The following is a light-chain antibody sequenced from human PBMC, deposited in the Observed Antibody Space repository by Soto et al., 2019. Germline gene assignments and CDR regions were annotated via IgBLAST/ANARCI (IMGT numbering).Light chain of an antibody. Sequence: EIMMTQSPATLSVSPGERATLSCRASQSVSSNLAWYQQKPDQAPRLLIYGASTRATGIPARFSGSGSGTEFTLTISSLQSEDFAIYYCQQYGSTPYTFGQGTRLEIK. J-gene: IGKJ2*01. V-gene: IGKV3-15*01. CDR3: QQYGSTPYT. CDR2: GAS. CDR1: QSVSSN.